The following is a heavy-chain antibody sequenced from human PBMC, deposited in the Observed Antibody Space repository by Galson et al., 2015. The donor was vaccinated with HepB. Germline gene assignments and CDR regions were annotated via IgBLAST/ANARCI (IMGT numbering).Heavy chain of an antibody. Sequence: SLRLSCAASGFTFSSYSMNWIRQAPGKGLEWVAVIWYDGSNKYYADSVKGRFTISRDNSKNTLYLQMNSLRAEDTAVYYCAKDRTPYSSSSVGFDYWGQGTLVTVSS. V-gene: IGHV3-33*06. D-gene: IGHD6-6*01. CDR3: AKDRTPYSSSSVGFDY. J-gene: IGHJ4*02. CDR1: GFTFSSYS. CDR2: IWYDGSNK.